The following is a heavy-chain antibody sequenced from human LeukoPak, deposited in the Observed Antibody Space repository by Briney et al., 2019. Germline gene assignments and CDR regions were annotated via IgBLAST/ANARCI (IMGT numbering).Heavy chain of an antibody. CDR3: ARSGGVGPTTKNDY. J-gene: IGHJ4*02. CDR1: GYTFTGYY. D-gene: IGHD1-26*01. V-gene: IGHV1-18*04. CDR2: ISGYSGNT. Sequence: GASVKVSCKASGYTFTGYYMHWVRQAPGQGLEWMGWISGYSGNTHYVQKLQDRVSMTTDTSTNTAYMELRSLRSDDTAFYYCARSGGVGPTTKNDYWGQGTLITVSS.